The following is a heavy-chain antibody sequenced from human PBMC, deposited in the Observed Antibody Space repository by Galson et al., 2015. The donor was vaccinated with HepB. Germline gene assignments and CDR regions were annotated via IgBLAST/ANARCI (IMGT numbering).Heavy chain of an antibody. J-gene: IGHJ6*04. CDR3: ARLPRSNPGGV. CDR2: ISSSSSTI. D-gene: IGHD4-11*01. Sequence: SLRLSCAASGFTFSSYSMNWVRQAPGKGLEWVSYISSSSSTIYYADSVKGRFTISRDNAKNSLYLQMNSLRVEDTAVYYCARLPRSNPGGVWGKGTPVTVSS. V-gene: IGHV3-48*01. CDR1: GFTFSSYS.